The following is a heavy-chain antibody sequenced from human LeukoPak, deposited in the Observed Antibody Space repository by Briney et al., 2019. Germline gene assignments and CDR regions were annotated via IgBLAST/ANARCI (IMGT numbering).Heavy chain of an antibody. Sequence: PGGSLRLSCAASGFTFSSYAMHWVRQAPGKGLEWVAVISYDGSNKYYADSVKGRFTISRDNSKNTLYLQMNSLRAEDTAVYYCAGEYSGYDLNAFDIWGQGTMVTVSS. D-gene: IGHD5-12*01. CDR2: ISYDGSNK. J-gene: IGHJ3*02. CDR1: GFTFSSYA. V-gene: IGHV3-30-3*01. CDR3: AGEYSGYDLNAFDI.